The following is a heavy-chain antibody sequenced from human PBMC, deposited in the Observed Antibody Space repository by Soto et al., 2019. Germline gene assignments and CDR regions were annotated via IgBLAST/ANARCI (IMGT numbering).Heavy chain of an antibody. CDR3: ARDLGGISWASSGMDV. CDR1: GGSISSSNW. CDR2: IYHSGST. Sequence: LSLTCAVSGGSISSSNWWSWVRQPPGKGLEWIGEIYHSGSTNYNPSLKSRVTISVDKSKNQFSLKLSSVTAADTAVYYCARDLGGISWASSGMDVWGQGTTVTV. D-gene: IGHD2-2*01. V-gene: IGHV4-4*02. J-gene: IGHJ6*02.